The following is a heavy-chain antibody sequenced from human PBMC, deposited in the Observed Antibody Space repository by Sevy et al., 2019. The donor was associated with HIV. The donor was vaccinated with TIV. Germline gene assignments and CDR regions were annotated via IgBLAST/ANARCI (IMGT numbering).Heavy chain of an antibody. V-gene: IGHV1-24*01. D-gene: IGHD3-22*01. CDR3: ATTKDYYDSSGSPFDY. Sequence: ASVKVSCKVSGYTLTQLSMHWVRQAPGKGLEWMGSFDPEDGETLYAQKFQGGVTMTEDTSTNTAYMELSSLRSEDTAVYYCATTKDYYDSSGSPFDYWGQGTLVTVSS. CDR1: GYTLTQLS. CDR2: FDPEDGET. J-gene: IGHJ4*02.